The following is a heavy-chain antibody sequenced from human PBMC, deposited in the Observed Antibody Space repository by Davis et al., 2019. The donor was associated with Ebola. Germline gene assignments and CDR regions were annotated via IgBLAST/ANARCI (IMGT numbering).Heavy chain of an antibody. CDR1: GFTFSRYW. Sequence: PGGSLRPSCAASGFTFSRYWMHWVRQPPGKGLVYVSRISSDGGITSHADSVKGRFTISRDNAKSTLYLQMNSLTAEDTAVYYCVRTTYGAPEYWGQGTLVTVSS. D-gene: IGHD4-17*01. CDR2: ISSDGGIT. V-gene: IGHV3-74*01. CDR3: VRTTYGAPEY. J-gene: IGHJ4*02.